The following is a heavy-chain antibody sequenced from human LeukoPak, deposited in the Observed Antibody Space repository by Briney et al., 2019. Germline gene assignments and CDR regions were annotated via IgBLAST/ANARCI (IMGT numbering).Heavy chain of an antibody. D-gene: IGHD6-19*01. V-gene: IGHV3-21*01. CDR3: ARDKYNSGAYGDFDH. J-gene: IGHJ4*02. CDR2: ISSSSSYI. Sequence: PGGSLRLSCAASGFTFSSYSMNWVRQAPGKGLEWGASISSSSSYIYYADSVKGRFTISRDNAKNSLYLQMNSLRAEDTAVYYCARDKYNSGAYGDFDHWGQGTLVTVSS. CDR1: GFTFSSYS.